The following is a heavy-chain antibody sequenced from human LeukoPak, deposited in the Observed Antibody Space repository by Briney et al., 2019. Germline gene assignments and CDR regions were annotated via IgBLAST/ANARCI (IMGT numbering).Heavy chain of an antibody. CDR3: ARGRYNDYGDYFVWGED. Sequence: SETLSLTCAVYGGSFSGYYWSWIRQPPGKGLEWIGYIYYSGSTYYNPSLKSRVTISVDTSKNQFSLKLSSVTAADTAVYYCARGRYNDYGDYFVWGEDWGQGTLVTVSS. CDR1: GGSFSGYY. D-gene: IGHD4-17*01. V-gene: IGHV4-34*09. J-gene: IGHJ4*02. CDR2: IYYSGST.